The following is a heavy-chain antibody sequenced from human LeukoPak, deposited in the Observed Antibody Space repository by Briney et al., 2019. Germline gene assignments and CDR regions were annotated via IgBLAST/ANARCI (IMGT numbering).Heavy chain of an antibody. Sequence: PGGSLRLSCAAPGFSFSSYWMHWVRQAPGKGLVWVSRINSDGSSTTYADSVKGRFTISRDNTKHTLYLQMNSLRADDSAVYYCSRGGSPPEALGDSFDIWGQGTMVTVSS. CDR3: SRGGSPPEALGDSFDI. J-gene: IGHJ3*02. V-gene: IGHV3-74*01. D-gene: IGHD1-26*01. CDR2: INSDGSST. CDR1: GFSFSSYW.